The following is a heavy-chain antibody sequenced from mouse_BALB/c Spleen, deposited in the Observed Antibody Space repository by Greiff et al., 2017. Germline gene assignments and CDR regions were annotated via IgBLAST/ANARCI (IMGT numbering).Heavy chain of an antibody. J-gene: IGHJ4*01. Sequence: EVQRVESGGGLVKPGGSLKLSCAASGFTSSDYYMYWVRQTPEKRLEWVATISDGGSYTYYPDSVKGRFTISRDNAKNNLYLQMSSLKSEDTAMFYCAREGKYGNHPFYAMDYWGQGTSVTVSS. CDR1: GFTSSDYY. CDR2: ISDGGSYT. V-gene: IGHV5-4*02. CDR3: AREGKYGNHPFYAMDY. D-gene: IGHD2-10*02.